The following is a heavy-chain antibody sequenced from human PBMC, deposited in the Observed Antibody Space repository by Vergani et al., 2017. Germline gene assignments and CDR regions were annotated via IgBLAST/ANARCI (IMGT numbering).Heavy chain of an antibody. CDR1: GFTFSSYA. V-gene: IGHV3-64*01. CDR3: AREYGSGSYYDY. J-gene: IGHJ4*02. CDR2: ISSNGGST. D-gene: IGHD3-10*01. Sequence: EVQLVESGGGLVQPGGSLRLSCAASGFTFSSYAMHWVRQAPGKGLEYVSAISSNGGSTYYANFVKGRFTISRDNSKNTLYLQMGSLRAEDMAVYYCAREYGSGSYYDYWGRGTLVTVS.